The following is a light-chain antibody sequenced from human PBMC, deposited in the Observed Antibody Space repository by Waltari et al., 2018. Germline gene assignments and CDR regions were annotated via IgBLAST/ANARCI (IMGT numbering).Light chain of an antibody. CDR2: LAS. J-gene: IGKJ4*01. CDR1: QSLLYSNGYNY. Sequence: IGITQSSRSLPVTPGEKASIPLRARQSLLYSNGYNYLDWYLQKPGQSPQLLIYLASSRASGVPDRFSGSGSGTDFTLKISRVEAEDVGVYYCMQAVQTPLTFGGGTKVEIK. CDR3: MQAVQTPLT. V-gene: IGKV2-28*01.